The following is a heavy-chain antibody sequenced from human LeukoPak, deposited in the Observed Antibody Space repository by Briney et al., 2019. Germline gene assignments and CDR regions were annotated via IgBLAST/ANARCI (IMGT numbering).Heavy chain of an antibody. J-gene: IGHJ3*02. V-gene: IGHV3-21*01. Sequence: AGGSLRLSCAASGFTFSSYSMNWVRQAPGKGLEWVSSISSSSSYIYYADSVKGRFTISRDNAKNSLYLQMNSLRAEDTAVYYCARDFSPAAAGLRRASFDIWGQGTMVTVSS. D-gene: IGHD6-13*01. CDR2: ISSSSSYI. CDR1: GFTFSSYS. CDR3: ARDFSPAAAGLRRASFDI.